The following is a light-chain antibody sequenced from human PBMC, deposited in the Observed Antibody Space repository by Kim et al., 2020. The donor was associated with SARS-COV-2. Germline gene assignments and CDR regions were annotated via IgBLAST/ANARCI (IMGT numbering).Light chain of an antibody. CDR1: YY. CDR3: NSRDSSGNHWV. J-gene: IGLJ3*02. Sequence: YYASWYQQKPGQAPVLVIYGKNNRPSGIPDRFSGSSSGNTASLTITGAQAEDEADHYCNSRDSSGNHWVFGGGTQLTVL. CDR2: GKN. V-gene: IGLV3-19*01.